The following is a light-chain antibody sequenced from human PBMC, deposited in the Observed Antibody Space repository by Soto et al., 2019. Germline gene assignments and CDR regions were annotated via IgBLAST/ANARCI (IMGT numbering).Light chain of an antibody. CDR1: QSVSSN. CDR2: GAS. J-gene: IGKJ1*01. Sequence: EIVMTQSPATLSVSPGERATLSCRASQSVSSNLAWYQQKPGQAPRLLIYGASTRAPGIPARFSGSGSGTEFTLTISSLQSEDFAVYYCQQRGTFGQGTKVEIK. V-gene: IGKV3-15*01. CDR3: QQRGT.